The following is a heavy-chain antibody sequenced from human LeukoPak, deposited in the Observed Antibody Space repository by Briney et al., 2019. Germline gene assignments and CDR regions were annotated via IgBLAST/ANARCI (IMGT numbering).Heavy chain of an antibody. J-gene: IGHJ5*01. V-gene: IGHV3-48*02. CDR2: ISSSSNTI. CDR1: GFTFSTYS. Sequence: GGSLRLSCAASGFTFSTYSMNWVRQAPGKGLEWVSYISSSSNTIYYADSVKGPFTISRDNAKNSLYLQMNSLRDEDTAVYYCARNLVRGVIPDFDSWGQGTRFTVSS. CDR3: ARNLVRGVIPDFDS. D-gene: IGHD3-10*01.